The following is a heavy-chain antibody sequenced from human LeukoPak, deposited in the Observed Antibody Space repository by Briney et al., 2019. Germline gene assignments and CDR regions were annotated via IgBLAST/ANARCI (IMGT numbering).Heavy chain of an antibody. V-gene: IGHV4-34*01. J-gene: IGHJ4*02. CDR2: INHSGST. D-gene: IGHD5-12*01. CDR3: ASVWYGGYNY. CDR1: GGSFSGYY. Sequence: SETLSLTCAVYGGSFSGYYWSWIRQPPGKGLEWIGEINHSGSTNYNPSLKSRVTISVDTSKNQFSLKLSSVTAADTAVYYCASVWYGGYNYWGQGTLVTVSS.